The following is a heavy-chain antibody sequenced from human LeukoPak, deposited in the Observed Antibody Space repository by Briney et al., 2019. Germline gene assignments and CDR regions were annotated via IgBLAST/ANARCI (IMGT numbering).Heavy chain of an antibody. Sequence: PGGSLRLSCAASGFTFNNYNMNWVRQTPGKGLEWVSSITRDSIYTFYADSVKGRFTISRDNAKNSLYLQMNSLRAEDTALYYCARDLVVGATTQCDAFDIWGQGTMVTVSS. CDR1: GFTFNNYN. CDR2: ITRDSIYT. D-gene: IGHD1-26*01. V-gene: IGHV3-21*04. J-gene: IGHJ3*02. CDR3: ARDLVVGATTQCDAFDI.